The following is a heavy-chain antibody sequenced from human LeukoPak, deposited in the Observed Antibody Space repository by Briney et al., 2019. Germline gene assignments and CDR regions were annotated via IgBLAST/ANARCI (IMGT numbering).Heavy chain of an antibody. CDR3: ATSGQYSSGWYFDY. Sequence: GESLKISCKGSGYSFINYLIGWVRQLPVKGLEWRGMVYPGDSDTRYSPSFQGQVTISADKSISTAYLQWSSLKASDTAMYYCATSGQYSSGWYFDYWGQGTLVTVSS. CDR2: VYPGDSDT. V-gene: IGHV5-51*01. CDR1: GYSFINYL. D-gene: IGHD6-19*01. J-gene: IGHJ4*02.